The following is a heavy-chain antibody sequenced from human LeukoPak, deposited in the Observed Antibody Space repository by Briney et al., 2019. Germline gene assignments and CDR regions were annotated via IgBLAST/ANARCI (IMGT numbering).Heavy chain of an antibody. CDR1: GGTFSSYA. D-gene: IGHD6-19*01. V-gene: IGHV1-69*13. CDR2: IIPIFGTA. Sequence: GASVKVSCKASGGTFSSYAISWVRQAPGQGLEWMGGIIPIFGTANYAQKFQGRVTITADESTSTAYMELSRLRSDDTAVYYCARDQVYNSAQGVVDYWGQGTLDTVSS. J-gene: IGHJ4*02. CDR3: ARDQVYNSAQGVVDY.